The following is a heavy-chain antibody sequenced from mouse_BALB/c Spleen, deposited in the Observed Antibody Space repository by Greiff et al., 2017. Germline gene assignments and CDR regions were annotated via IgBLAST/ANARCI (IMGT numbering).Heavy chain of an antibody. J-gene: IGHJ4*01. CDR1: GFTFSSFG. D-gene: IGHD6-2*01. CDR2: ISSGSSTF. CDR3: ASQSGAMDY. V-gene: IGHV5-17*02. Sequence: EVKLMESGGGLVQPGGSRKLSCAASGFTFSSFGMHWVRQAPEKGLEWVAYISSGSSTFYYADTVKGRFTISRDNPKNTLFLQMTSLRSEDTAMYYCASQSGAMDYWGQGTSVTVSS.